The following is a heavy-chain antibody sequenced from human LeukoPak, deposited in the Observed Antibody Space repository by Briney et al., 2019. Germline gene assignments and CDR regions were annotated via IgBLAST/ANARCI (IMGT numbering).Heavy chain of an antibody. J-gene: IGHJ6*02. Sequence: GGSLRLSCAASGFTVSSNYMNWVRQAPGKGLEWVSAIYSGGSTYYADSVKGRFTISRDNSKNTLYLQMNSLRAEDTAVYYCARESIAVAGHYYYGMDVWGQGTTVTVSS. V-gene: IGHV3-53*01. CDR2: IYSGGST. CDR1: GFTVSSNY. D-gene: IGHD6-19*01. CDR3: ARESIAVAGHYYYGMDV.